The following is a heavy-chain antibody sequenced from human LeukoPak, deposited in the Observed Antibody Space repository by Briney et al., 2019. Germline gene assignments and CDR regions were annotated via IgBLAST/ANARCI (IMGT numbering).Heavy chain of an antibody. V-gene: IGHV3-30*18. CDR1: EFTFSNYG. Sequence: GGSLRLSCAASEFTFSNYGMHWVRQAPGKGLEWVAVISYDGSNKYYADSVKGRFTISRDSSRNTLYLQMNSLRAEDTAVYYCAKPGRDGYNYYFDYWGQGTLVTVST. J-gene: IGHJ4*02. CDR3: AKPGRDGYNYYFDY. CDR2: ISYDGSNK. D-gene: IGHD5-24*01.